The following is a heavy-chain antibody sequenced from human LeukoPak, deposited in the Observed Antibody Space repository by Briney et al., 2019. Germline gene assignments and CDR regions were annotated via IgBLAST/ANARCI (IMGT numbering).Heavy chain of an antibody. CDR2: IILIFGTA. J-gene: IGHJ3*02. Sequence: GASMKVSCKASGGTFSNYAISWVRQAPGQGPEWMGGIILIFGTADYAQKFQGRVTITTDESTNTAYMELSSLRSEDTAVYYCARGFTGRRGIDAFDIWGQGTMVTVSS. CDR1: GGTFSNYA. D-gene: IGHD1-1*01. CDR3: ARGFTGRRGIDAFDI. V-gene: IGHV1-69*05.